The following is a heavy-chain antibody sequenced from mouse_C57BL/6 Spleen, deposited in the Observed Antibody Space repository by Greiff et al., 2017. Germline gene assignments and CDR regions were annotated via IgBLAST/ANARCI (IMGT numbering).Heavy chain of an antibody. D-gene: IGHD1-1*01. V-gene: IGHV1-55*01. CDR3: ARTSEGVDYGY. Sequence: QVQLQQPGAGLVKPGASVKMSCKASGYTFTSYWMTWVKQRPGQGLEWIADISPGSGSTNYTEKFKGKGTLTVDKAYSTAYMQLSSLTSEDAAVYYCARTSEGVDYGYWGQGTTLTVSS. J-gene: IGHJ2*01. CDR2: ISPGSGST. CDR1: GYTFTSYW.